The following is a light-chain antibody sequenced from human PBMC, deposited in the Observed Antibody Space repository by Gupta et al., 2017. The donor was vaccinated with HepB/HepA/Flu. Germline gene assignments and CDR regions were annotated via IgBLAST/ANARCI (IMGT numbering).Light chain of an antibody. CDR2: DVS. J-gene: IGLJ3*02. Sequence: QSALTQPSSVSGSPGQSVTISCTGTSSDVGRHNYVSWYQQHPGKAPKLMIYDVSNRPSGVPDRFSGSKSGNTASLTISGLQAEDEADYYCCSYAGSYTWVFGGGTKLTVL. CDR3: CSYAGSYTWV. CDR1: SSDVGRHNY. V-gene: IGLV2-11*01.